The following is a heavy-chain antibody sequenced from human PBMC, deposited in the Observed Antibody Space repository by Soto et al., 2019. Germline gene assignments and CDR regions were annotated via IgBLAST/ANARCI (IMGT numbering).Heavy chain of an antibody. CDR1: GGTFSSYA. D-gene: IGHD2-8*01. Sequence: ASVKVSCKASGGTFSSYAISWVRQAPGQGLEWMGGIIPIFGTANYAQKFQGRVTITADKSTSTAYMELSSLRSEDTAVYYCARVGAGYCTNGVCPTGTFDPWGQGTLVTVSS. CDR3: ARVGAGYCTNGVCPTGTFDP. V-gene: IGHV1-69*06. J-gene: IGHJ5*02. CDR2: IIPIFGTA.